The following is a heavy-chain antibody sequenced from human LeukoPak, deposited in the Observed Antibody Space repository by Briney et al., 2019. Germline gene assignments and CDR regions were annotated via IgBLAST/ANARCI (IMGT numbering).Heavy chain of an antibody. CDR1: GCTFTSYY. V-gene: IGHV1-46*01. J-gene: IGHJ2*01. Sequence: ASVKVSCKASGCTFTSYYMHWVRQAPGQGLEWMGIINPSGGSTSYAQKFQGRVTMTRDTSTSTVYMELSSLRSEDTAVYYCARAVDYGDYVPYFDLWGRGTLVTVSS. CDR2: INPSGGST. CDR3: ARAVDYGDYVPYFDL. D-gene: IGHD4-17*01.